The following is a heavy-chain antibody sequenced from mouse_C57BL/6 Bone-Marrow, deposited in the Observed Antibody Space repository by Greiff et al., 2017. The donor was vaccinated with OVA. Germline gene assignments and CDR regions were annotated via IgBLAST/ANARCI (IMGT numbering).Heavy chain of an antibody. CDR1: GYTFTSYG. D-gene: IGHD2-3*01. Sequence: VQLVESGAELARPGASVKLSCKASGYTFTSYGISWVKQRTGQGLEWIGEIYPRSGNTYYNEKFKGKATLTADKSSSTAYMELRSLTSEDSAVYFCARGGWLLPFYYYAMDYWGQGTSVTVSS. CDR3: ARGGWLLPFYYYAMDY. J-gene: IGHJ4*01. V-gene: IGHV1-81*01. CDR2: IYPRSGNT.